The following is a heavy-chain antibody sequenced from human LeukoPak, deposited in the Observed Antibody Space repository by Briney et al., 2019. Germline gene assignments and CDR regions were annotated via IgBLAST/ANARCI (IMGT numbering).Heavy chain of an antibody. CDR3: ARASTYYDILTGPQTFWYFDL. D-gene: IGHD3-9*01. CDR1: GYTFTSYY. V-gene: IGHV1-46*01. CDR2: INPSGGST. J-gene: IGHJ2*01. Sequence: ASVKVSCKASGYTFTSYYMHWVRQAPGQGLEWMGIINPSGGSTSYAQKFQGRVTMTRDTSTSTVYMELSSLRSEDTAVYYCARASTYYDILTGPQTFWYFDLWGRGTLVTVSS.